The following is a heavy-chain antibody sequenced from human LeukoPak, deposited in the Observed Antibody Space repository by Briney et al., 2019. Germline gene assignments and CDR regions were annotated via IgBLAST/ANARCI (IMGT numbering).Heavy chain of an antibody. CDR1: GGSFSGYY. Sequence: SETLSLTCAVYGGSFSGYYWSWIRQPPGKGLEGIGEINHSGSTNYNPSLKSRVTISVDTSKNQFSLKLSSVTAADTAVYYCARGTGPWRGFDPWGQGTLVTVSS. D-gene: IGHD3-3*01. V-gene: IGHV4-34*01. CDR2: INHSGST. CDR3: ARGTGPWRGFDP. J-gene: IGHJ5*02.